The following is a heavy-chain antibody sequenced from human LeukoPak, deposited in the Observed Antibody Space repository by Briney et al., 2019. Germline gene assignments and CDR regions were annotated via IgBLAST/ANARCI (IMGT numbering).Heavy chain of an antibody. CDR3: ARKSRGYDFPWFDP. V-gene: IGHV4-31*03. J-gene: IGHJ5*02. CDR1: GGSIRSDGYY. Sequence: SETLSLTCTVSGGSIRSDGYYWGWIRQHPEKGLEWIGHIYSSGSTYYNPSLKSRVTISVAPSNNQISLNLTAVTAADTAVYYCARKSRGYDFPWFDPWGQGILGTVSS. D-gene: IGHD5-12*01. CDR2: IYSSGST.